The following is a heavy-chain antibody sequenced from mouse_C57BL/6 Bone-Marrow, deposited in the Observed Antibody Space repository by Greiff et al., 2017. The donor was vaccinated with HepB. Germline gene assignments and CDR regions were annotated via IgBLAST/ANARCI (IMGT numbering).Heavy chain of an antibody. Sequence: DVKLVESEGGLVQPGSSMKLSCTASGFTFSDYYMAWVRQVPEKGLEWVANINYDGSSTYYLDSLKSRFIISRDNAKNILYLQMSSLKSEDTATYYCARVGEGYWYFDVWGTGTTVTVSS. CDR2: INYDGSST. V-gene: IGHV5-16*01. J-gene: IGHJ1*03. CDR1: GFTFSDYY. CDR3: ARVGEGYWYFDV.